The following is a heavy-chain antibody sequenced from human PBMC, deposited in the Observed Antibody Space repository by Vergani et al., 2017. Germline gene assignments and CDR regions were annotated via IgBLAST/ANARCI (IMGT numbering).Heavy chain of an antibody. CDR2: IWYDGSNK. CDR3: AKTTGAADN. V-gene: IGHV3-33*06. CDR1: GFTFSSYG. J-gene: IGHJ4*02. Sequence: QVQLVESGGGVVQPGRSLRLSCAASGFTFSSYGMHWVRQAPGKGLEWVAVIWYDGSNKYYADSVKGRFTISRDNSKNTLYLQMNSLRAEDTAVYYCAKTTGAADNWGQGTLVTVSS. D-gene: IGHD6-25*01.